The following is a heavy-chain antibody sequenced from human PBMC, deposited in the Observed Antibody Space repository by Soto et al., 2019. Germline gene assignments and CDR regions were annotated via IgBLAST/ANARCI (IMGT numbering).Heavy chain of an antibody. Sequence: ETLSLTCAVYGGFVTSGSYYWSLIRQPPGKGLEWIGEMSHSGGTHFNPSLKSRVTISVDTSKNQFTLKMSSVTAADTALYYCARVERGTATTVVDASDIWGPGTMVTV. D-gene: IGHD1-1*01. CDR1: GGFVTSGSYY. CDR3: ARVERGTATTVVDASDI. J-gene: IGHJ3*02. CDR2: MSHSGGT. V-gene: IGHV4-34*01.